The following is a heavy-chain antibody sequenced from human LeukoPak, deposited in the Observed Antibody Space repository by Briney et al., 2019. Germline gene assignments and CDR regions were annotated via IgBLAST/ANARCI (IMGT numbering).Heavy chain of an antibody. D-gene: IGHD5-24*01. CDR2: IIPILGIA. J-gene: IGHJ3*02. Sequence: SVKVSCKASGGTLSSYAISWVRHAPGQGLEWGGRIIPILGIANYAQKFQGRVTITADKSTSTAYMELSSLRSEDTGVYYCARATRDGDAFDIWGQGTMVTVSS. CDR3: ARATRDGDAFDI. CDR1: GGTLSSYA. V-gene: IGHV1-69*04.